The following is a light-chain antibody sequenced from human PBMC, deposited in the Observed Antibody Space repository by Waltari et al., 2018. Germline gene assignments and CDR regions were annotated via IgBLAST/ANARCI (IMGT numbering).Light chain of an antibody. Sequence: QSAQIQPASVSGSPGQSITISCTGTSSDVGGYNFVSWYQHHPGRAPKLMIYDVNKRPSGVSHRFSGSKSGDTASLTISGLLTEDEADYYCSSYAGSSIPVVFGGGTKLTVL. J-gene: IGLJ2*01. CDR2: DVN. CDR1: SSDVGGYNF. CDR3: SSYAGSSIPVV. V-gene: IGLV2-23*02.